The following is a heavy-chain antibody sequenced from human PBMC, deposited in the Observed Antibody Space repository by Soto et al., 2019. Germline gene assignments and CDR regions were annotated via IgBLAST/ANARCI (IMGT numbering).Heavy chain of an antibody. V-gene: IGHV3-74*01. Sequence: EVQLVESGGNLVQPGGSLRLSCAASGFTFSSYWMQWVRQGSGKGLVWLSRINTDGSSTSYVDSVKGRFTISRDNAKNTLYLQMNSLSVEDTAMYYCARRGQEGPGLAHWGQGTLVTVSS. CDR2: INTDGSST. CDR3: ARRGQEGPGLAH. J-gene: IGHJ5*02. CDR1: GFTFSSYW.